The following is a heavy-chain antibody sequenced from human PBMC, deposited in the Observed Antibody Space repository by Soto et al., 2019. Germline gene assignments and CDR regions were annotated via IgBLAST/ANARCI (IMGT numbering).Heavy chain of an antibody. V-gene: IGHV3-23*01. D-gene: IGHD2-15*01. Sequence: RLSCAASGFTFSNYAMSWVRQAPGKGLEWVSTISGRGGNTYYADSVKGRFTISRDNSRNTLYLQMDSLRVEDSAVYSCAKAGCSGGTCYLYYFDYWGQGALVTVSS. CDR2: ISGRGGNT. J-gene: IGHJ4*02. CDR3: AKAGCSGGTCYLYYFDY. CDR1: GFTFSNYA.